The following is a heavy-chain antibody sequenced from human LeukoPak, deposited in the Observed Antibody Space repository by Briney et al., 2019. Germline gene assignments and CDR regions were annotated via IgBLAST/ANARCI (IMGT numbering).Heavy chain of an antibody. Sequence: QPGRSLRLSCAASGFTFSSYGMHWVRQAPGKGLEWVANIKEDGSEINYADSVRGRFTISRDNAKNSLYLQMNSLRAEDTAVYYCARGYTCGYWGQGTLVIVSS. J-gene: IGHJ4*02. CDR3: ARGYTCGY. CDR2: IKEDGSEI. D-gene: IGHD5-18*01. V-gene: IGHV3-7*04. CDR1: GFTFSSYG.